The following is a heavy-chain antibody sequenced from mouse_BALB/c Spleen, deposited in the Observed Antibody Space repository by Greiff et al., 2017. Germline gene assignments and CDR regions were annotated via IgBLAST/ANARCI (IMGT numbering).Heavy chain of an antibody. J-gene: IGHJ2*01. CDR1: GFSLTSYG. V-gene: IGHV2-2*02. CDR3: ARNGGRYFDY. D-gene: IGHD1-1*02. Sequence: QVHVKQSGPGLVQPSQSLSITCTVSGFSLTSYGVHWVRQSPGKGLEWLGVIWSGGSTDYNAAFISRLSISKDNSKSQVFFKMNSLQANDTAIYYCARNGGRYFDYWGQGTTLTVSS. CDR2: IWSGGST.